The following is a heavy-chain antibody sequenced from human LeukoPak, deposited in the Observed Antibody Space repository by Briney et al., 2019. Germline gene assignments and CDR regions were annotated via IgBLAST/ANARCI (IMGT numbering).Heavy chain of an antibody. CDR2: IIPIFGIA. V-gene: IGHV1-69*04. CDR3: ARETYYDSSGSQASRYFDH. J-gene: IGHJ4*02. D-gene: IGHD3-22*01. Sequence: SVKVSCKASGGTFSSYAISWVRQAPGQGLEWMGRIIPIFGIANYAQKFQGRVTITADKSTSTAYMELSSLRSEDTAVYYCARETYYDSSGSQASRYFDHWGQGTLVTVSS. CDR1: GGTFSSYA.